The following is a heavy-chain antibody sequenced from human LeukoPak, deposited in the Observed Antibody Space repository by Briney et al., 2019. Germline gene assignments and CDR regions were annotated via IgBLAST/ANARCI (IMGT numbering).Heavy chain of an antibody. D-gene: IGHD6-6*01. Sequence: GGSLRLSCAASGFTFSSYAMHWVRQAPGKGLEWVAVISYDGSNKYYADSVKGRFTISRDNSKNTLYLQMNSLRAEDTAVYYCARDLAGYSSSSSYYFGYWGQGTLVTVSS. CDR3: ARDLAGYSSSSSYYFGY. J-gene: IGHJ4*02. V-gene: IGHV3-30-3*01. CDR2: ISYDGSNK. CDR1: GFTFSSYA.